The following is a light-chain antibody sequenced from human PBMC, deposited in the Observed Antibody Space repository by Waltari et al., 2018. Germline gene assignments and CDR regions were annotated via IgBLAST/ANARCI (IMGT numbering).Light chain of an antibody. CDR3: QQYYSTPPT. J-gene: IGKJ3*01. V-gene: IGKV4-1*01. Sequence: DIVMTQSPDSLAVSLGERATINCKSSQRVLYSANNKNYLAWYQQKPGQPPKLLIYWASTRESGVPDRFSGSGSGTDFTLTISSLQAEDVAVYYCQQYYSTPPTFGPGTKVDIK. CDR1: QRVLYSANNKNY. CDR2: WAS.